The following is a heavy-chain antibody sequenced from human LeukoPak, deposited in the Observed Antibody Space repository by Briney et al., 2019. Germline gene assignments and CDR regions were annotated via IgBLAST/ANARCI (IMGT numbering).Heavy chain of an antibody. CDR1: GFTCSSYG. CDR3: ARDTLAVAGQFDY. Sequence: GGSLRLSCAASGFTCSSYGMHWVRQAPGKGLEWVAVISYDGSNKYYADSVKGRFTISRDNAKNSLYLQMNSLRAEDTAVYYCARDTLAVAGQFDYWGQGTLVTVSS. CDR2: ISYDGSNK. J-gene: IGHJ4*02. D-gene: IGHD6-19*01. V-gene: IGHV3-30*03.